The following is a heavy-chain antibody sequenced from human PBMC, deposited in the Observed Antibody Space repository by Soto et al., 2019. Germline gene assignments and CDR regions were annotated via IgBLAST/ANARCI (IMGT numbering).Heavy chain of an antibody. Sequence: EVQLVESGGGLVQPGGSLRLSCAASGFTFRSYWMSWVRQAPGKGLEWVANIKQDGSEKYYVDSVKGRFTISRDNAKNSLELEKARLRAGDPGGDYLGGGGTGIPVRSYFDYWGQGTLVTVSS. CDR2: IKQDGSEK. J-gene: IGHJ4*02. CDR1: GFTFRSYW. V-gene: IGHV3-7*01. D-gene: IGHD3-16*01. CDR3: GGGGTGIPVRSYFDY.